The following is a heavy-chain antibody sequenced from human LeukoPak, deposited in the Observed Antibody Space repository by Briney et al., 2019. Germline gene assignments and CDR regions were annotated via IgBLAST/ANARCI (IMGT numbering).Heavy chain of an antibody. Sequence: VASVKVSCKASGYTFTSYYMHWVRQAPGQGLEWMGIINPSGGSTSYAQKFQGRVTMTRDTSTSTVYMELSSLRAEDTALYYCAKSRGIQLWLQPLFDYWGQGTLVTVSS. D-gene: IGHD5-18*01. J-gene: IGHJ4*02. CDR3: AKSRGIQLWLQPLFDY. V-gene: IGHV1-46*01. CDR1: GYTFTSYY. CDR2: INPSGGST.